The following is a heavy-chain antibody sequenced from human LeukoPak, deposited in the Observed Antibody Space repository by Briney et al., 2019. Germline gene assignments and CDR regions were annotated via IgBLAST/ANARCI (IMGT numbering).Heavy chain of an antibody. CDR3: ARIYPIIGYCSSTSCPASFDI. V-gene: IGHV4-39*07. CDR2: IYYSGST. D-gene: IGHD2-2*01. J-gene: IGHJ3*02. CDR1: GDSVSTTIYY. Sequence: SETLSLTCTVSGDSVSTTIYYWGWIRQPPGRGLECIGSIYYSGSTYYNPSLKSRATILVDTSRNQLSLKLSSVTAADTAVYYCARIYPIIGYCSSTSCPASFDIWGQGTMVTVSS.